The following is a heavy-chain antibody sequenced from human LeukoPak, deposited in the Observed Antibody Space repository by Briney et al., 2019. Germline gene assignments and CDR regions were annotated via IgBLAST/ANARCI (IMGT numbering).Heavy chain of an antibody. V-gene: IGHV4-59*01. Sequence: SETLSLTCTVSGGSMSSYYWSWIRQPPGKGLEWIGYIHYSGITNYNPSLKSRVTISLDTSKNQFSLKLTSVTVADTAVYYCATEGASQGDYVSIEGVTFDYWGQGTLVTVSS. CDR1: GGSMSSYY. J-gene: IGHJ4*02. CDR3: ATEGASQGDYVSIEGVTFDY. CDR2: IHYSGIT. D-gene: IGHD3-16*01.